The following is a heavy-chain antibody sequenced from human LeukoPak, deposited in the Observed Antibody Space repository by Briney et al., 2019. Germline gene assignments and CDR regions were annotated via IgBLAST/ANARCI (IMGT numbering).Heavy chain of an antibody. V-gene: IGHV3-23*01. Sequence: HPGGSLRLSCAASGFTFSSYTMNWVRQAPGKGLEWVSAISGSGGSTYCADSVKGRFTISRDNSKNTLFLQMNSLRAEDTAVYYCAKDQAVAPEWNFDLWGRGTLVTVSS. J-gene: IGHJ2*01. D-gene: IGHD2-15*01. CDR3: AKDQAVAPEWNFDL. CDR2: ISGSGGST. CDR1: GFTFSSYT.